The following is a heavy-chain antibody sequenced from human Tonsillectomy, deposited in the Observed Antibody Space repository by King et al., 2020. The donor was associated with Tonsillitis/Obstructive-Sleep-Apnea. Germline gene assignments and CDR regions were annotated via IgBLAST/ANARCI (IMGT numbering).Heavy chain of an antibody. CDR1: GFTFVDYT. D-gene: IGHD4-11*01. CDR2: IRSKPYGGTT. Sequence: QLVQSGGDLVQPGRSLRLSCTAFGFTFVDYTINWVRQAPGKGLEWVGFIRSKPYGGTTEYAASVKGRFTISRDDSKSIAYLQMNSLKTEDTAVYYCSRSATVTQNYFYYMDVWGKGTTVTVSS. J-gene: IGHJ6*03. V-gene: IGHV3-49*04. CDR3: SRSATVTQNYFYYMDV.